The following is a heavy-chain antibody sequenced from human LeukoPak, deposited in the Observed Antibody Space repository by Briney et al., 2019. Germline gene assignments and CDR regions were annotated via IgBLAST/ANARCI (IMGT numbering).Heavy chain of an antibody. V-gene: IGHV4-31*03. CDR1: GGSISSGGYY. J-gene: IGHJ4*02. Sequence: PSQTLSLTCTVSGGSISSGGYYWSWIRQHPGKGLEWIGYIYYSGSTYYNPSLKSRVTISVDTSKNQFSLKLSSVTAADTAVYYCAREGAESPVDYWGQGTLVTVSS. CDR2: IYYSGST. CDR3: AREGAESPVDY.